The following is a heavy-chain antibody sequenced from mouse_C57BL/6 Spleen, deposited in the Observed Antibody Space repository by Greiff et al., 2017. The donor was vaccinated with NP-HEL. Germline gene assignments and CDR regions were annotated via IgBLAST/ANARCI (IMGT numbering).Heavy chain of an antibody. D-gene: IGHD3-2*02. V-gene: IGHV1-82*01. CDR3: ARWGASSGLY. J-gene: IGHJ2*01. CDR1: GYAFSSSW. CDR2: IYPGDGDT. Sequence: VQLQQSGPELVKPGASVKISCKASGYAFSSSWMNWVKQRPGKGLEWIGRIYPGDGDTNYNGKFKGKATLTADKSSSTAYMQLSSLTSEDSAVYFCARWGASSGLYWGQGTTLTVSS.